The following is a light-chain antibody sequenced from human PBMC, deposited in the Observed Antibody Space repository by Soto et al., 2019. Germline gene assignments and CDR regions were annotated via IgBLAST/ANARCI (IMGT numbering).Light chain of an antibody. Sequence: QSVLTQPRSVSGSPGQSVTISCTGTSSDVGGYNYVSWYQQHPGKAPKLMIYDVSKRPSGVPDRFSGSKSGNTASLTISGLQAEDEADYYCCSYAGSYTLVFGTGTKVTV. CDR1: SSDVGGYNY. V-gene: IGLV2-11*01. CDR3: CSYAGSYTLV. J-gene: IGLJ1*01. CDR2: DVS.